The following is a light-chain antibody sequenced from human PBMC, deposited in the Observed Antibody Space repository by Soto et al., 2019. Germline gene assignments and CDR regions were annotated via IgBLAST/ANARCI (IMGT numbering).Light chain of an antibody. V-gene: IGLV2-23*01. Sequence: QPVLTQPASVSGSPGQSITISCTGTSSDVGNYNLVSWYQHHPGKAPKLMIYDGSKRPSGVSNRFSGSKSGNTASLTISGLQAEDECDYYCCSYATTSTYVFGTGTKLTVL. CDR1: SSDVGNYNL. CDR3: CSYATTSTYV. J-gene: IGLJ1*01. CDR2: DGS.